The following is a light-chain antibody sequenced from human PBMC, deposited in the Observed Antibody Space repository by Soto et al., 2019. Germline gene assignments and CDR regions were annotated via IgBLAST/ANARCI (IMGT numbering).Light chain of an antibody. V-gene: IGKV1-5*01. CDR2: DAS. J-gene: IGKJ1*01. Sequence: DIQMTQSPSTLSASVGDRVTITCRASQTITTWLAWYQQKPGKAPKLLIYDASTLESGVPSRFSGSGFGTEFSLTISSLQPDDFASYYCQQYHSLSGTFGQATKVDIK. CDR3: QQYHSLSGT. CDR1: QTITTW.